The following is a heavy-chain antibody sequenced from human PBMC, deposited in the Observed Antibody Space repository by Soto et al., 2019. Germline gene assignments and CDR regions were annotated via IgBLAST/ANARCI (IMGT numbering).Heavy chain of an antibody. J-gene: IGHJ6*02. CDR2: ITFSGNTV. V-gene: IGHV3-11*01. CDR3: ARVSWREKYGMDV. CDR1: GFTFSDSY. Sequence: GGSLRPSFAASGFTFSDSYMSWIRQAPGKGLEWISYITFSGNTVYYADSLKGRFTISRDNAKNTLYLQMNRLRAEDTAVYYCARVSWREKYGMDVWGQGTTVTVSS.